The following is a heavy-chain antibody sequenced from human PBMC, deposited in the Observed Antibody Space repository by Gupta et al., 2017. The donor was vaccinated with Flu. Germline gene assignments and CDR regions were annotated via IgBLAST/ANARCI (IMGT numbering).Heavy chain of an antibody. J-gene: IGHJ3*02. CDR2: IWSDGINK. D-gene: IGHD3-10*01. CDR3: ARERGPFDAFDI. V-gene: IGHV3-33*01. Sequence: VRPAPGKGLEWVAVIWSDGINKFYADSVKGRFTFSRDNSKNTLYLQLTSLRAEDTAVYYCARERGPFDAFDIWGQGTMVTVSS.